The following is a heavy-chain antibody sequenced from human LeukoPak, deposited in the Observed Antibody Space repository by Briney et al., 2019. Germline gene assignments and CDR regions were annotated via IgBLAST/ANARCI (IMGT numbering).Heavy chain of an antibody. CDR3: ARGWISDSFDY. CDR1: GFALDYYG. J-gene: IGHJ4*02. CDR2: INWNGGSI. D-gene: IGHD5-12*01. Sequence: GGSLRLSCAASGFALDYYGMNWVRQAPGKGLEWVSGINWNGGSIGYADSVKGRFTISRDNAKNSLYLQMNSLRAEDTAVYYCARGWISDSFDYWGQGTLVTVSS. V-gene: IGHV3-20*04.